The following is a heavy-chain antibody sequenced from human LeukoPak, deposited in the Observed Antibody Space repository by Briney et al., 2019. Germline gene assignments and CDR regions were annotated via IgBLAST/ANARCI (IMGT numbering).Heavy chain of an antibody. Sequence: SETLSLTCAVNGGSCSDYFCSWIRQPPGKGLEWIGEINHSGITNYSPSLKSRVTISVDTSKNQFSLRLSSVTAADTAVYSCARVGGYAYSTGYYPDHWGQGTLVTVSS. V-gene: IGHV4-34*01. CDR2: INHSGIT. CDR3: ARVGGYAYSTGYYPDH. J-gene: IGHJ4*02. CDR1: GGSCSDYF. D-gene: IGHD3/OR15-3a*01.